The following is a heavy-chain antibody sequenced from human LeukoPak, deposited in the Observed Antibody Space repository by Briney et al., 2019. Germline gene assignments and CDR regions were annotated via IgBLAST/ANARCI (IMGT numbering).Heavy chain of an antibody. D-gene: IGHD6-13*01. CDR2: ISGYNGNT. J-gene: IGHJ4*02. CDR1: GYTFTNYG. Sequence: WASVKVSCKASGYTFTNYGINWVRQAPGQGLEWMGWISGYNGNTNYAQTFQGRVTMTTDTSTTTAYMELRSLRSEDTAVYYCAQYSSSWYGDYWGQGTLVTVSS. CDR3: AQYSSSWYGDY. V-gene: IGHV1-18*01.